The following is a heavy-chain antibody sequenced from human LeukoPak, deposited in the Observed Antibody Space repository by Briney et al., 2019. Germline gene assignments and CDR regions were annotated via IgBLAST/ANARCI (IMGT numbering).Heavy chain of an antibody. D-gene: IGHD1-1*01. Sequence: KPSETLSLTCAVYGGSFSGYYWSWIRQPPGKGLEWIGEINHSGSTNYNPSLKGRVTISVDTSKNQFSLKLSSVTAADTAVYYCARTPLERLPFDYWGQGTLVTVSS. CDR3: ARTPLERLPFDY. CDR1: GGSFSGYY. CDR2: INHSGST. V-gene: IGHV4-34*01. J-gene: IGHJ4*02.